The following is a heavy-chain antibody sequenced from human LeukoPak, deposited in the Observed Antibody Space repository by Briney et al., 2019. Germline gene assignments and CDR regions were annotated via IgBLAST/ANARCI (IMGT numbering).Heavy chain of an antibody. D-gene: IGHD5-24*01. Sequence: ASVKVSCKASGGTFSSYVISWVRQAPGQGLEWMGGIIPIFGTANYAQKFQGRVTITADESTSTAYMELSSLRSEDTAVYYCARLEMALDYGMDVWGQGTTVTVSS. CDR3: ARLEMALDYGMDV. CDR2: IIPIFGTA. J-gene: IGHJ6*02. CDR1: GGTFSSYV. V-gene: IGHV1-69*13.